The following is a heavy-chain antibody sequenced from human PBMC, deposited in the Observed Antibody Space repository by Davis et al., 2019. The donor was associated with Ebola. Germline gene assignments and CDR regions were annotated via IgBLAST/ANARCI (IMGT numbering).Heavy chain of an antibody. CDR1: GFTFSSYE. CDR2: ISSSGSTI. J-gene: IGHJ6*02. V-gene: IGHV3-48*03. CDR3: AREAGVVRGVIIHYYYGMDV. D-gene: IGHD3-10*01. Sequence: GESLKISCAASGFTFSSYEMNWVRQAPGKGLEWVSYISSSGSTIYYADSVKGRFTISRDNAKNSLYLQMNSLRAEDTAVYYCAREAGVVRGVIIHYYYGMDVWGQGTTVTVSS.